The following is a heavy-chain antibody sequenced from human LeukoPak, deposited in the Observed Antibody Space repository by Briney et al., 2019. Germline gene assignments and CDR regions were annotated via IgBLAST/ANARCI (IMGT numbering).Heavy chain of an antibody. CDR3: AIDPVAFGADYGMDV. CDR1: GFTFSSYS. J-gene: IGHJ6*02. V-gene: IGHV3-48*01. CDR2: ISSSSSTI. D-gene: IGHD3-3*01. Sequence: GGSLRLSCAASGFTFSSYSMNWVRQAPGKGLEWVSYISSSSSTIYYADSVKGRFTISRDNAKNSLYLQMNSLRAEDTAVYYCAIDPVAFGADYGMDVWGQGITVTVSS.